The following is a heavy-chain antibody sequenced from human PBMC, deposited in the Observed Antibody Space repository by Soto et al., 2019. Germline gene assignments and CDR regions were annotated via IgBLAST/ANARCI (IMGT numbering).Heavy chain of an antibody. Sequence: QITLKESGPTLVKPTQTLTLTCTFSGFSLSTSGVGVGWIRQPPGKALEWPALFYWDEDKRYSPSLKSRLTITKDTSKNQVVLTMTNMDPVDTATYYCAHRQRTVYFDYWGQGTLVTVSS. J-gene: IGHJ4*02. D-gene: IGHD4-17*01. CDR3: AHRQRTVYFDY. CDR2: FYWDEDK. CDR1: GFSLSTSGVG. V-gene: IGHV2-5*02.